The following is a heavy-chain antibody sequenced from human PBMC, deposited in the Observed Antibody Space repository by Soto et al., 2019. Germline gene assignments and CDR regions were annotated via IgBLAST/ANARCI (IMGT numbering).Heavy chain of an antibody. J-gene: IGHJ6*02. CDR1: GFTFSTYA. CDR2: ISGSGAST. Sequence: GGSLRLSCAASGFTFSTYAMSWVRQAPGKGLEWVSVISGSGASTSYADSVKGRFIITRDNSKNTLYLQTNSLRAEDTAVYYCAKPTRPSSPGYYYCYDMEVWGQGTTVTVSS. CDR3: AKPTRPSSPGYYYCYDMEV. V-gene: IGHV3-23*01. D-gene: IGHD6-25*01.